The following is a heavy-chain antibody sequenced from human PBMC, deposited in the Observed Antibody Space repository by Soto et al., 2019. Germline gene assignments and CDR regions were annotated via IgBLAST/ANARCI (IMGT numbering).Heavy chain of an antibody. CDR3: ARDASYYSLWSGYYPSRNGMDV. Sequence: PGGSLRLSCAASGFTFSSFGMHWVRQAPGKGLEWVSLIWYDGSKKSYGDSVKGRFTISRDNSRNTVYLQMNSLRADDTAVYYCARDASYYSLWSGYYPSRNGMDVSGQGTTVTVYS. J-gene: IGHJ6*02. CDR1: GFTFSSFG. CDR2: IWYDGSKK. V-gene: IGHV3-33*01. D-gene: IGHD3-3*01.